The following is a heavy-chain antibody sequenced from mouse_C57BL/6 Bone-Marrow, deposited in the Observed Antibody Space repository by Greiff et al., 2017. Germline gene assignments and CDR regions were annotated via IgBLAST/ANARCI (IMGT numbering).Heavy chain of an antibody. CDR2: IDPSDSYT. J-gene: IGHJ2*01. Sequence: QVQLQQPGAELVRPGTSVKLSCKASGYTFTSYWMHWVKQRPGQGLEWIGAIDPSDSYTNYNQKFKGKATLTVDTSSSTAYMQLSSLTSEDSAVYYCASPLLLRSYYFDYWGQGTTLTVSS. V-gene: IGHV1-59*01. CDR3: ASPLLLRSYYFDY. D-gene: IGHD1-1*01. CDR1: GYTFTSYW.